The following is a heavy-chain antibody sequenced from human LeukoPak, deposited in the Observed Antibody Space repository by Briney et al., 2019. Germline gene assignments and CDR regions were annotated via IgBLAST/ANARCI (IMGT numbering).Heavy chain of an antibody. Sequence: PGGSLRLSCAASGFTFSSYAMHWVRQAPGKGLEWVAVISYDGSNKYYADSVKGRFTISRDNSKNTLYLQMNSLRAEDTAVYYCAREYYQFDAFDIWGQGTMATVSS. D-gene: IGHD2-2*01. CDR3: AREYYQFDAFDI. CDR1: GFTFSSYA. V-gene: IGHV3-30*04. J-gene: IGHJ3*02. CDR2: ISYDGSNK.